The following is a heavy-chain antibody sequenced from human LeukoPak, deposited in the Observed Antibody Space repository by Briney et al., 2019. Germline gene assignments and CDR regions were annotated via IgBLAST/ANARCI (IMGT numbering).Heavy chain of an antibody. D-gene: IGHD3-16*01. CDR2: ISYDGSNK. V-gene: IGHV3-30*18. Sequence: GGSLRLSCAASGFTFSSYGMHWVRQAPGKGLEWVAVISYDGSNKYYADSVKGRFTISRDNSKNTLYLQMNSLRAEDTAVYYCAKLPKIAALRYFDYWGQGTLVTVSS. CDR1: GFTFSSYG. J-gene: IGHJ4*02. CDR3: AKLPKIAALRYFDY.